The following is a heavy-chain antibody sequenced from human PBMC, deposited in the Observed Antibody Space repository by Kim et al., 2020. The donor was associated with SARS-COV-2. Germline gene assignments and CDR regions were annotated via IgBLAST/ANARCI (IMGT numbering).Heavy chain of an antibody. J-gene: IGHJ5*02. CDR1: GGSISSGGYY. V-gene: IGHV4-31*03. CDR2: IYYSGST. CDR3: ARDKGYSEQQTVLDP. Sequence: SETLSLTCTVSGGSISSGGYYWSWIRQHPGKGLEWIGYIYYSGSTYYNPSLKSRVTISVDTSKNQFSLKLSSVTAADTAVYYCARDKGYSEQQTVLDPWGQGTLVTVSS. D-gene: IGHD5-18*01.